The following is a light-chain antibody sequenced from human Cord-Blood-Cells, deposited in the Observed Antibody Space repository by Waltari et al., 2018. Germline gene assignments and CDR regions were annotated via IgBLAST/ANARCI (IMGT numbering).Light chain of an antibody. J-gene: IGLJ3*02. CDR3: SSYTSSSTWV. Sequence: QSDLTQPASVSGSPGQSITISCPGTSSDVGGYNHVSWYQQHPGKAPKLMIYDVSKRPSGVSNRFSGSKSGNTASLTISGLQAEDEADYYCSSYTSSSTWVFGGGTKLTVL. CDR1: SSDVGGYNH. CDR2: DVS. V-gene: IGLV2-14*01.